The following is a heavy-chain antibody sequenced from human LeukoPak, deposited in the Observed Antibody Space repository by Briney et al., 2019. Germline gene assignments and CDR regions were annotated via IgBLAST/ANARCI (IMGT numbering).Heavy chain of an antibody. CDR2: LSYSGST. CDR1: GGSINSNSFY. Sequence: SETLSLTCTVSGGSINSNSFYWGWARQPPGKGLEWIGIGSLSYSGSTYYSPSLKSRITISVDMAKSQSSLKLSSVTAADTAVYYCASNLRFLEWLPDSWGQGTLVTVSS. D-gene: IGHD3-3*01. V-gene: IGHV4-39*01. CDR3: ASNLRFLEWLPDS. J-gene: IGHJ4*02.